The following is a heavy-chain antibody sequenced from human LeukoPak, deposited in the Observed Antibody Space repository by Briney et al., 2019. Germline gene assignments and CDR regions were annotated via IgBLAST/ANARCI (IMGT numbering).Heavy chain of an antibody. V-gene: IGHV3-30-3*01. CDR2: ISDDGSNK. D-gene: IGHD3-22*01. CDR1: GSTFSSYA. Sequence: GGSLRLSCAASGSTFSSYAMYWVRQAPGKGLEWVAVISDDGSNKYYGDSVKGRFTFSRDNSKNTLYLEMNSLRAEDTAVYYCARGDYYDSSGYSQYFQHWGQGNLVTVSS. CDR3: ARGDYYDSSGYSQYFQH. J-gene: IGHJ1*01.